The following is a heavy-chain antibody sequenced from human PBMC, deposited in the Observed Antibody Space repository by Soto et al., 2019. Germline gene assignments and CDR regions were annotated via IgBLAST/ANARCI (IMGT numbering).Heavy chain of an antibody. J-gene: IGHJ6*03. CDR3: ARDPNYQIYYMDV. D-gene: IGHD1-7*01. Sequence: GGSLRLSCAASGFTFSSYSMNWVRQAPGKGLEWVSYISSSSSTIYYAESVKGRFTISRDNAKNSLYLQMNSLRAEDTAVYYCARDPNYQIYYMDVWGKWTTVTVSS. CDR2: ISSSSSTI. CDR1: GFTFSSYS. V-gene: IGHV3-48*01.